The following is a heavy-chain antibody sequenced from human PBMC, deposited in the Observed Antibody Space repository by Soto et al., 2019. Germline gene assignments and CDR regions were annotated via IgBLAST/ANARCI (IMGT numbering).Heavy chain of an antibody. Sequence: ASVKVSCKASGYTFTSYYMHWVRQAPGQGLEWMGIINPSGGSTSYAQKFQGRVTMTRDTSTSTVYMELSSLRSEDTAVYYCASTLWYYYDSSGYYNQFDYWGQGTLVTVSS. CDR2: INPSGGST. D-gene: IGHD3-22*01. CDR3: ASTLWYYYDSSGYYNQFDY. J-gene: IGHJ4*02. CDR1: GYTFTSYY. V-gene: IGHV1-46*01.